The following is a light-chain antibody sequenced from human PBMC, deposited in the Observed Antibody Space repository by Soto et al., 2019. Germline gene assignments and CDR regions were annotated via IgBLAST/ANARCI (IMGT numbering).Light chain of an antibody. CDR3: KQYSHLIT. Sequence: DIPMTKSPSSLSASVGDIFTITCQASQDISNYLNCYQQKLGKAPKLLIYDASNLETGVPSRFSGSVSGTDFTFTISSLQPEDIATYYCKQYSHLITFGQGTRLEIK. CDR2: DAS. J-gene: IGKJ5*01. CDR1: QDISNY. V-gene: IGKV1-33*01.